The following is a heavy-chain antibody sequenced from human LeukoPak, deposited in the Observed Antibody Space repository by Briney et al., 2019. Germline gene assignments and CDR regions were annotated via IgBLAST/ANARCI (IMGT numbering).Heavy chain of an antibody. CDR1: GGSIGSGTHY. CDR2: IYHTGIT. CDR3: AASAGVTLGRF. D-gene: IGHD3-16*01. V-gene: IGHV4-31*03. J-gene: IGHJ4*02. Sequence: NSSETLSLTCTVSGGSIGSGTHYYTWIRQHPGKGLEWIGYIYHTGITSYNPSLKSRVTMSVDTSMNQVSLKLSSLTAADTAVYYCAASAGVTLGRFWGQGTLVSVSS.